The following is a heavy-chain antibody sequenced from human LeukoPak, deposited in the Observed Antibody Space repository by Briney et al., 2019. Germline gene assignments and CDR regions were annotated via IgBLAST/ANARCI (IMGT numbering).Heavy chain of an antibody. J-gene: IGHJ4*02. Sequence: GGSLRLSCAASGFTVSSNYMSWVRQAPGKGLEWVSVIYGGGSTYYADSVKGRFAISRDNSKNTLYLQMNSLRAEDTAVYYCARGLYYYDSSAYAFDYWGQGTLVTVSS. CDR2: IYGGGST. CDR1: GFTVSSNY. CDR3: ARGLYYYDSSAYAFDY. D-gene: IGHD3-22*01. V-gene: IGHV3-53*01.